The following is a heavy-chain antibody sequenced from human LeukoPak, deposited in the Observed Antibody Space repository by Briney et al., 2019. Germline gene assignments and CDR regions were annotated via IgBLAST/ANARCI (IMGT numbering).Heavy chain of an antibody. Sequence: GGSLRLSCAASGFTFSIYWMSWVRQVPGKGLEWVSVISGSGDNTYYADSVKGRFTISRDNSKNMLYLQMNSLRAEDTAVYYCAKWKYSNSGIDDYWGQGTLVTVSS. V-gene: IGHV3-23*01. CDR3: AKWKYSNSGIDDY. J-gene: IGHJ4*02. CDR2: ISGSGDNT. CDR1: GFTFSIYW. D-gene: IGHD6-6*01.